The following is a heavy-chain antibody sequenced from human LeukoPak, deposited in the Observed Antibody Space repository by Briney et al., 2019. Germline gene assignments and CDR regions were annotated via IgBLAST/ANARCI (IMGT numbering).Heavy chain of an antibody. Sequence: GGSLRLSCAASGFTFSTYGMHWVRQAPGKGLEWVAVIWYDGSNKYYADSVRGRFTISRDNFKNTLYLQMNSLRAEDTAVYYCARDLETGSSSYYFDYWGQGTLVTVSS. V-gene: IGHV3-33*01. CDR3: ARDLETGSSSYYFDY. J-gene: IGHJ4*02. CDR1: GFTFSTYG. CDR2: IWYDGSNK. D-gene: IGHD3-3*01.